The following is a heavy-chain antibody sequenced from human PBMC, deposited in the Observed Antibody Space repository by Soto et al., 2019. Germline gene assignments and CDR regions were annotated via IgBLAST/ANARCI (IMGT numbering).Heavy chain of an antibody. Sequence: ASVKVSCKASGYTFTNYGISWVRQAPGQGLEWMGWISAYNGNTNYAQKLQGRVTMTTDTSTSTAYMELRSLRSDDTAVYYCGVPLLLTYAFDIWGQGTMVTVSS. D-gene: IGHD3-10*01. CDR2: ISAYNGNT. CDR1: GYTFTNYG. V-gene: IGHV1-18*01. CDR3: GVPLLLTYAFDI. J-gene: IGHJ3*02.